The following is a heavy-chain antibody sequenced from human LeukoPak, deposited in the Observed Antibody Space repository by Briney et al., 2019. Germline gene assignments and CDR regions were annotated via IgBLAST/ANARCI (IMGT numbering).Heavy chain of an antibody. CDR3: ARAPIAGAWIHDY. V-gene: IGHV1-2*02. D-gene: IGHD1-26*01. CDR2: INPNSGGT. Sequence: GASVKVSCKASGYTFTGYYMHWVRQAPGQGLEWMGWINPNSGGTNYAQKFQGRVTMTRDTSISTAYMELSRLRSDDTAVYYCARAPIAGAWIHDYWGQGTLVTVSS. J-gene: IGHJ4*02. CDR1: GYTFTGYY.